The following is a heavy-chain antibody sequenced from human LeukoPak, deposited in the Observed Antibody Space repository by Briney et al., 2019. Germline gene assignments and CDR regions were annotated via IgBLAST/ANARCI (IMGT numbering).Heavy chain of an antibody. CDR1: GLTFSSYE. J-gene: IGHJ3*02. CDR2: ISGSGGST. D-gene: IGHD6-19*01. V-gene: IGHV3-23*01. Sequence: QPGGSLRLSCAASGLTFSSYEMNWVRQAPGKGLERVSAISGSGGSTYYADSVKGRFTISRDNSKNTLYLQMNSLRAEDTAVYYCAKDRDSSGWYDAFDIWGQGTMVTVSS. CDR3: AKDRDSSGWYDAFDI.